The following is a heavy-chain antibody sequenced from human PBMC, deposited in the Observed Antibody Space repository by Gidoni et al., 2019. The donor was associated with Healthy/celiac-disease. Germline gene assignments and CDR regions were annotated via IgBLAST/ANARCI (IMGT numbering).Heavy chain of an antibody. D-gene: IGHD3-9*01. CDR1: GGSIRSSSYY. CDR2: IYYSGST. Sequence: QLQLQESGPGLVKPSETLSLTCTVSGGSIRSSSYYWGWIRQPPGKGLEWIGSIYYSGSTYYNPSLKSRVTISVDTSKNQFSLKLSSVTAADTAVYYCARVDYDILTGYYAESDYWGQGTLVTVSS. J-gene: IGHJ4*02. V-gene: IGHV4-39*01. CDR3: ARVDYDILTGYYAESDY.